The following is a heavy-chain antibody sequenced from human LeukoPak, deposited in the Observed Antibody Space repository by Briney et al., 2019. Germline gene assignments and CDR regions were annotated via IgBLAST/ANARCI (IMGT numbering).Heavy chain of an antibody. CDR2: INPNSGDT. J-gene: IGHJ4*02. CDR3: ARDKGSSGWYYFDY. CDR1: GYTFTGYY. V-gene: IGHV1-2*06. Sequence: ASVKVSCKASGYTFTGYYMHWVRQAPGQGLEWMGRINPNSGDTSYAQKFQGRVTMTRDTSTSTAYMELSRLRSDDTAVYYCARDKGSSGWYYFDYWGQGTLVTVSS. D-gene: IGHD6-19*01.